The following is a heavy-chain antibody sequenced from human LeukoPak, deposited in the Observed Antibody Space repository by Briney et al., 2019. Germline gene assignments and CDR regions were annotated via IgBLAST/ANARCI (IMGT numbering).Heavy chain of an antibody. CDR3: AKGETVTTTSFDY. J-gene: IGHJ4*02. D-gene: IGHD4-17*01. CDR1: GFIFSSYA. CDR2: ISGSGCST. Sequence: GGSLRLSCAASGFIFSSYAMSWVRQAPGKGLEWVSAISGSGCSTYYADSVKGRFTISRDNSKNTLYLQVNSLRAEDTAVYYCAKGETVTTTSFDYWGQGTLVTVSS. V-gene: IGHV3-23*01.